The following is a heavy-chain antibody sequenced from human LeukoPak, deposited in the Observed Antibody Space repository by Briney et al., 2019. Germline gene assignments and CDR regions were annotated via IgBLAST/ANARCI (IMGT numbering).Heavy chain of an antibody. CDR3: ARGIDCSSTSCHGYAFDI. J-gene: IGHJ3*02. CDR1: GGSISSGSYY. Sequence: SETLSLTCTVSGGSISSGSYYWSRIRQPAGKGLEWIGRIYTSGSTNYNPSLKGRVTISVDTSKNQFSLKLSSVTAADTAVYYCARGIDCSSTSCHGYAFDIWGQGTMVTVSS. D-gene: IGHD2-2*01. CDR2: IYTSGST. V-gene: IGHV4-61*02.